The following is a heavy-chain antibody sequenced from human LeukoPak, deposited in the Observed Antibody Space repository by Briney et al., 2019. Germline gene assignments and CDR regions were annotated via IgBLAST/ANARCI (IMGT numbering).Heavy chain of an antibody. J-gene: IGHJ4*02. CDR1: GYTFTGYY. Sequence: GASVKVSCKASGYTFTGYYMHWVRQAPGQGLEWMGWINPNSGGTNYAQKFQGRVTMTRDTSISTAYMELSRLRSDDTAVYYCAVGYCSSTSCSIDYWGQGTLVTVSS. D-gene: IGHD2-2*01. V-gene: IGHV1-2*02. CDR3: AVGYCSSTSCSIDY. CDR2: INPNSGGT.